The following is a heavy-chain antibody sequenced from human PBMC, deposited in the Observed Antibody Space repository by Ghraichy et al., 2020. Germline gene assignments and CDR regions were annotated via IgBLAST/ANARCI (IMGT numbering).Heavy chain of an antibody. V-gene: IGHV4-30-2*01. CDR2: IYDSGSA. Sequence: SETLSLTCAVSGGSINSGGYSWSWIRQPPGKGLEWIGYIYDSGSAYYNPSLKSRVTISLDRSKNQFSLKLTSVTAADTAVYSCARVTRPNSNWFDPWGQGTLVTVSS. J-gene: IGHJ5*02. CDR3: ARVTRPNSNWFDP. CDR1: GGSINSGGYS.